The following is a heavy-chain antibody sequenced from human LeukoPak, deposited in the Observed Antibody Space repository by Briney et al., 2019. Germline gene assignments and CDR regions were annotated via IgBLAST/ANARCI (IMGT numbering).Heavy chain of an antibody. V-gene: IGHV1-18*04. CDR2: ISAYNGNT. Sequence: ASVKVSCKASGYTFTSYGISWVRQAPAQGLEWMGWISAYNGNTNYAQKLQGRVTMTTDTSTSTAYMELRSLRSDDTAVYYCARDLGYGSGSYYGGGDYWGQGTLVTVSS. CDR1: GYTFTSYG. D-gene: IGHD3-10*01. CDR3: ARDLGYGSGSYYGGGDY. J-gene: IGHJ4*02.